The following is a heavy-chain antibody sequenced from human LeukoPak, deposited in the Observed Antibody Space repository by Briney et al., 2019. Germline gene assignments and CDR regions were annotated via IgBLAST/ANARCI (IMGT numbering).Heavy chain of an antibody. J-gene: IGHJ3*02. D-gene: IGHD6-6*01. CDR2: INPNSGGT. CDR3: ARLNKLVDAFDI. V-gene: IGHV1-2*06. Sequence: ASVKVSCKASGYTFTGYYMHWVRQAPGQGLEWMGRINPNSGGTNYAQKFQGRVTMTRDTSISTAYMELSRLRSDDTAVYYCARLNKLVDAFDIWGLGTMVTVSS. CDR1: GYTFTGYY.